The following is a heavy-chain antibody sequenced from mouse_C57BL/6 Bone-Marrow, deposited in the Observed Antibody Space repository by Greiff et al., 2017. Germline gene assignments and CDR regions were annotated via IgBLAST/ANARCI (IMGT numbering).Heavy chain of an antibody. Sequence: EVQRVESGPELVKPGASVKISCKASGYTFTDYYMNWVKQSHGKSLEWIGDINPNNGGTSYNQKFKGKATLTVDKSSSTAYMELRSLTSEDSAVYYCARGRGYGSLDYWGQGTTLTVSS. D-gene: IGHD1-1*01. V-gene: IGHV1-26*01. J-gene: IGHJ2*01. CDR1: GYTFTDYY. CDR3: ARGRGYGSLDY. CDR2: INPNNGGT.